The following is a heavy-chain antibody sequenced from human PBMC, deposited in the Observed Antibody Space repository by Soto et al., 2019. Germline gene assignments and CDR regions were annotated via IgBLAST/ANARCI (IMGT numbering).Heavy chain of an antibody. CDR1: DGSISSYY. Sequence: SETLSLTCTVSDGSISSYYWSWIRQPAGKGLEWIGRIYTSGSTNYNPSLKSRVTMSVDTSKNQFSLKLSSVTAADTAVYYCARDRESYYYDSSGPMGFDYWGQGTLVTISS. CDR2: IYTSGST. D-gene: IGHD3-22*01. CDR3: ARDRESYYYDSSGPMGFDY. V-gene: IGHV4-4*07. J-gene: IGHJ4*02.